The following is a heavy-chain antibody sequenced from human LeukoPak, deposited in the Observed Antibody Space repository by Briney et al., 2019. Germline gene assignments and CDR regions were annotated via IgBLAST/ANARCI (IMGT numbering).Heavy chain of an antibody. CDR1: GFTFSSYV. V-gene: IGHV3-23*01. D-gene: IGHD4-11*01. J-gene: IGHJ3*02. CDR2: ISANGGNT. CDR3: AKSAGGYSTGFDI. Sequence: GGSLRLSCAASGFTFSSYVMSWVRQAPGKGLEWVSGISANGGNTYYADSVKGRFTISRDNSKNTLYLQMNSLRAEDTAVYYCAKSAGGYSTGFDIWGQGTMVTVSS.